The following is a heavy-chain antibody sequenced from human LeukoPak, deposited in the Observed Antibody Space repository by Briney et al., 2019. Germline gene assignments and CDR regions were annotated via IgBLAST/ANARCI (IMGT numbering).Heavy chain of an antibody. D-gene: IGHD6-13*01. CDR3: ARGVQQLALRFDY. Sequence: SETLSLTCTVSGGSISSGGHYWSWIRQPPGKGLEWIGYIYHSGSTYYNPSLKSRVTISVDRSKNQFSLKLSSVTAADTAVYYCARGVQQLALRFDYWGQGTLVTVSS. CDR1: GGSISSGGHY. J-gene: IGHJ4*02. CDR2: IYHSGST. V-gene: IGHV4-30-2*01.